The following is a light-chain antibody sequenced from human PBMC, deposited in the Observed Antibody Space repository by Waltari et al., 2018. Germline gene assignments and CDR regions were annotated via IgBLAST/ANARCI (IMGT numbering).Light chain of an antibody. J-gene: IGKJ1*01. CDR2: WAS. CDR1: QSVLYSSNNKNY. Sequence: DIVMTQSPDSLAVSLGERATINCKSSQSVLYSSNNKNYLAWYQQKPGQPPKLLIYWASTRESGVPDRVSGSGSGTDFTLTISSLQAEDVAVYYCQQYYSTPTFGQGTTV. V-gene: IGKV4-1*01. CDR3: QQYYSTPT.